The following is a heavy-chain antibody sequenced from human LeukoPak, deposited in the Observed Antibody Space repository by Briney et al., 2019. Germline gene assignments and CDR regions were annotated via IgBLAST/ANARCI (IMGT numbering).Heavy chain of an antibody. CDR3: SFSSAYQQH. CDR1: GGSFSSYY. Sequence: SETLSLTCAVYGGSFSSYYWSWIRQPPGKGLEWIGEINHSGSTDYNPSLKSRVTISVDTSKNQFSLKLSSVTAADTAVYYCSFSSAYQQHWGQGTLVTVSS. V-gene: IGHV4-34*01. J-gene: IGHJ1*01. CDR2: INHSGST. D-gene: IGHD3-22*01.